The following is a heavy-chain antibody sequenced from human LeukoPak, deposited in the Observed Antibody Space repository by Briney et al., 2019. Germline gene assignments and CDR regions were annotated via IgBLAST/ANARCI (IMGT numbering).Heavy chain of an antibody. CDR2: IKSKTDGGTT. V-gene: IGHV3-15*01. Sequence: GGSLRLSCAASGFTFTSAWMTWVRQAPGKGLEWVGRIKSKTDGGTTDYAAPVKGRITISRDDSKNALYLQMNSLKTEDTAMYYCATGQQLVPDYWGQGTLVTVSS. D-gene: IGHD6-6*01. CDR1: GFTFTSAW. CDR3: ATGQQLVPDY. J-gene: IGHJ4*02.